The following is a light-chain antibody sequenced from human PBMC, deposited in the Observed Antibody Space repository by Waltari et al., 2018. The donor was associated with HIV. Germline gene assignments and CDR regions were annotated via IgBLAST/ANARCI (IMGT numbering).Light chain of an antibody. Sequence: EIVMTQSPATLSVSPGKTATLSCRASQSVSSNLAWYQQKAGQTPRLLIYSASTRATGIPPRFSGSGSGTLFALTITSVQPEDVAEYYCQQYNDWPWFTFGQGTKLEIK. V-gene: IGKV3-15*01. CDR1: QSVSSN. CDR2: SAS. CDR3: QQYNDWPWFT. J-gene: IGKJ2*01.